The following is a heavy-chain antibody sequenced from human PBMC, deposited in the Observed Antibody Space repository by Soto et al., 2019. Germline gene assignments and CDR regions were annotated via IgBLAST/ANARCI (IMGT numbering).Heavy chain of an antibody. CDR1: GFTFSGSA. V-gene: IGHV3-73*02. J-gene: IGHJ6*02. D-gene: IGHD3-22*01. CDR3: TRLSGYYDSSGYSPYYYYGMDV. Sequence: EVQLVESGGGLVQPGGSLKLSCAASGFTFSGSAMHWVRQASGKGLEWVGRIRSKANSYATAYAASVKGRFTISRDDSKNTAYLQMNSLKTEDTAVYYCTRLSGYYDSSGYSPYYYYGMDVWGQGTTVTVSS. CDR2: IRSKANSYAT.